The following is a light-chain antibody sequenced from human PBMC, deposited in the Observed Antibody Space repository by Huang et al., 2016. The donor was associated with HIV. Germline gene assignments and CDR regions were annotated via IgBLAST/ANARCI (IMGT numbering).Light chain of an antibody. V-gene: IGKV1-5*03. CDR3: QQYNTFWT. Sequence: DIQMTQSPSILSASVGDRVTITCRASHSVSTWVAWYQQKPGQPPKRLIYKSSTLESGVPSRFSSSGSGTEFTLTISSLQPDDYATYYCQQYNTFWTFGQGTKV. CDR1: HSVSTW. CDR2: KSS. J-gene: IGKJ1*01.